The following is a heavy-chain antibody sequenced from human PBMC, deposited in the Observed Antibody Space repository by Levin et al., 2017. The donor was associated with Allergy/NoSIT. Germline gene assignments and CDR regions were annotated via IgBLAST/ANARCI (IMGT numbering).Heavy chain of an antibody. CDR3: ARFTCSTGSCSASDYHYYYMDV. Sequence: GGSLRLSCAASGFTFSDYSVQWVRQAPGKGLEWVSSISSSSNYIYYADSVKGRFTISRDNAKSSLYLQMNSLRAEDTAVYFCARFTCSTGSCSASDYHYYYMDVWGKGTTVTVSS. D-gene: IGHD2-15*01. J-gene: IGHJ6*03. V-gene: IGHV3-21*01. CDR2: ISSSSNYI. CDR1: GFTFSDYS.